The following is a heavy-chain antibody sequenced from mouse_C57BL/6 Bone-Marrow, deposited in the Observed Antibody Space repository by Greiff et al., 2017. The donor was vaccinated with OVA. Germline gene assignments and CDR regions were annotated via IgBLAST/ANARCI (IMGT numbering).Heavy chain of an antibody. V-gene: IGHV3-6*01. Sequence: EVQLVESGPGLVKPSQSLSLTCSVTGYSITSGYYWNWIRQFPGNKLEWMGYISYDGSNNYNPSLKNRISITRDTSKNQFFLKFNSVTTEDTATYYCARRFGSDYWGQGTTLTVSS. CDR1: GYSITSGYY. CDR3: ARRFGSDY. CDR2: ISYDGSN. J-gene: IGHJ2*01. D-gene: IGHD1-1*01.